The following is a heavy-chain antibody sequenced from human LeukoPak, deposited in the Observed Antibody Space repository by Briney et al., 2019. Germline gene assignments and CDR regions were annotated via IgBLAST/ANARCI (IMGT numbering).Heavy chain of an antibody. Sequence: ASVKVSCKASGYTFTGYSVHWVRQAPGQGLEWMGWISPNSGGTNYAKKFQGRVTVTRDTSISAAYMELSSLRPDDTAVYYCARGLPGTTITGSFDYWGQGTLVTVSS. CDR2: ISPNSGGT. D-gene: IGHD5-24*01. V-gene: IGHV1-2*02. J-gene: IGHJ4*02. CDR3: ARGLPGTTITGSFDY. CDR1: GYTFTGYS.